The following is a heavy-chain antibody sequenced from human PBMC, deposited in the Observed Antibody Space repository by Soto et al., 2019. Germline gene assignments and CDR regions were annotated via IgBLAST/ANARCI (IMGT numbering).Heavy chain of an antibody. CDR3: ARENSGSYSYYFDY. J-gene: IGHJ4*02. V-gene: IGHV1-3*05. CDR1: GYTFTSYA. D-gene: IGHD3-10*01. CDR2: INTGSGNT. Sequence: QVQLVQSGAEEKKPGASVKVSCKASGYTFTSYAIHWVRQAPGQRLEWMGWINTGSGNTKYSEKFQGGVTITRDTSASTAYMELSSLRSEDTAVYYCARENSGSYSYYFDYWGQGTLVTVSS.